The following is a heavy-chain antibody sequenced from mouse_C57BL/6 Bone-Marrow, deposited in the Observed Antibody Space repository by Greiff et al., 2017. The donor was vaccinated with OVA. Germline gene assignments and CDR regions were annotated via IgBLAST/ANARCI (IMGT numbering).Heavy chain of an antibody. CDR3: ASSQTAQAFDY. D-gene: IGHD3-2*02. V-gene: IGHV1-50*01. Sequence: QVQLQQPGAELVKPGASVKLSCKASGYTFTSYWMQWVKQRPGQGLEWIGEIDPSDSYTNYNQKFKGKATLPVDTSSSTAYMQLSSLTSEDSAVYYCASSQTAQAFDYWGQGTTLTVSS. CDR1: GYTFTSYW. J-gene: IGHJ2*01. CDR2: IDPSDSYT.